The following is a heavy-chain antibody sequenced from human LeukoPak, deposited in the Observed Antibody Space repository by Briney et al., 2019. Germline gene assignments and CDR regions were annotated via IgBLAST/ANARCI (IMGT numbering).Heavy chain of an antibody. CDR2: FSGSCGST. CDR3: AKDPTGEVEYFQH. V-gene: IGHV3-23*01. Sequence: AFSGSCGSTYYADSLKGRFTISRDNTKNTLYLQMNSLRAEDTALYYCAKDPTGEVEYFQHWGQGTLVTVSS. D-gene: IGHD3-10*01. J-gene: IGHJ1*01.